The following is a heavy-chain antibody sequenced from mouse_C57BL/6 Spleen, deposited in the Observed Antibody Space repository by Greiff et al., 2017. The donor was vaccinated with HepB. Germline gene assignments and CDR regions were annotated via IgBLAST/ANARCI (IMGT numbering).Heavy chain of an antibody. Sequence: QVQLKESGAELVKPGASVKISCKASGYAFSSYWMNWVKQRPGKGLEWIGQIYPGDGDTNYNGKFKGKATLTADKSSSTAYMQLSSLTSEDSAVYFCARRYYDSRGYAMDYWGQGTSVTVSS. D-gene: IGHD1-1*01. CDR3: ARRYYDSRGYAMDY. CDR1: GYAFSSYW. CDR2: IYPGDGDT. J-gene: IGHJ4*01. V-gene: IGHV1-80*01.